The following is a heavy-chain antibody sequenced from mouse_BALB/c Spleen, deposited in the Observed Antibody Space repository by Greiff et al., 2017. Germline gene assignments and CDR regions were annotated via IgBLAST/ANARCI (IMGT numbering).Heavy chain of an antibody. J-gene: IGHJ3*01. CDR3: ARGGGYYEGFAY. D-gene: IGHD2-3*01. CDR1: GFNIKDTY. CDR2: IDPANGNT. Sequence: EVQRVESGAELVKPGASVKLSCTASGFNIKDTYMHWVKQRPEQGLEWIGRIDPANGNTKYDPKFQGKATITADTSSNTAYLQLSSLTSEDTAVYYCARGGGYYEGFAYWGQGTLVTVSA. V-gene: IGHV14-3*02.